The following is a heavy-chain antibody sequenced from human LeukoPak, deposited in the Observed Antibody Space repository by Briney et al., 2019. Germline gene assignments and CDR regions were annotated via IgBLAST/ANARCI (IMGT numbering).Heavy chain of an antibody. CDR2: IYCSGST. Sequence: SEALSLTCAVSGGSLSSHYWCSVRQPPGGGLEWVGYIYCSGSTNYNPSLKSRVTISVDTSKNQFSLKLSSVTAADTAVYYCARVRGSSSSFYMDVWGKGTTVTVSS. D-gene: IGHD6-6*01. V-gene: IGHV4-59*11. CDR3: ARVRGSSSSFYMDV. CDR1: GGSLSSHY. J-gene: IGHJ6*03.